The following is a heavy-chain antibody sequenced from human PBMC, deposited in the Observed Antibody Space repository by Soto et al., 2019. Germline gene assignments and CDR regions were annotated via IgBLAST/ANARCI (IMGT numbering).Heavy chain of an antibody. J-gene: IGHJ6*02. V-gene: IGHV6-1*01. CDR2: TYYRSKWYN. CDR3: ARDQDSGSYYEPGYYYYGMDV. Sequence: SQTLSLTCAISGDSVSSNSAAWNWIRQSPSRGLEWLGRTYYRSKWYNDYAVSVKSRITINPDTSKNQFSLQLNSVTPEDTAVYYCARDQDSGSYYEPGYYYYGMDVWGQGTTVTVSS. CDR1: GDSVSSNSAA. D-gene: IGHD1-26*01.